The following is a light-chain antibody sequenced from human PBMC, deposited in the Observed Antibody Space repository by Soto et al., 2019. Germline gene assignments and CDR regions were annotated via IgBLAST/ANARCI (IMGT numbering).Light chain of an antibody. V-gene: IGKV3-15*01. CDR1: QSVSSN. J-gene: IGKJ4*01. CDR3: QQYNNWTPLT. CDR2: GAS. Sequence: EIVMTQSPATLSVSPGERATLSCRASQSVSSNLAWYQQKPGQAPRLLIYGASTRATGIPARFSGSGSGKEFTLTIRSLQSEDFAVYYCQQYNNWTPLTFGGGTKVEIK.